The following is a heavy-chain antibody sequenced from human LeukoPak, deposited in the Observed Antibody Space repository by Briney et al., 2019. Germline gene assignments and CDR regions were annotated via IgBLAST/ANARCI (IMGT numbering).Heavy chain of an antibody. D-gene: IGHD7-27*01. CDR2: INHSGST. V-gene: IGHV4-34*01. Sequence: SETLSLTCAVYGGSFSGYYWNWIRQPPGKGLEWIGEINHSGSTNYNPSLKSRVTISVDTSKNQFSLKLSSVTAADTAVYYCARALGTSTSDVNHWGQGTLVTVPS. CDR3: ARALGTSTSDVNH. CDR1: GGSFSGYY. J-gene: IGHJ5*02.